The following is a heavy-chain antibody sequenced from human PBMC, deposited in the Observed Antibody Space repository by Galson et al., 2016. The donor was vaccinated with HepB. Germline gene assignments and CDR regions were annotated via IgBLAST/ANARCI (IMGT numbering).Heavy chain of an antibody. D-gene: IGHD6-19*01. CDR1: GFTFSSYA. J-gene: IGHJ4*02. CDR3: AKEGDSRGANYFDY. V-gene: IGHV3-23*01. Sequence: SLRLSCAASGFTFSSYAMSCVRQAPGKGLEWVSGISGSGGSTYYADSVKGRFTISRDNSKNTLYLQMNSLRAEDTAVYYCAKEGDSRGANYFDYWGQGTLVTVSS. CDR2: ISGSGGST.